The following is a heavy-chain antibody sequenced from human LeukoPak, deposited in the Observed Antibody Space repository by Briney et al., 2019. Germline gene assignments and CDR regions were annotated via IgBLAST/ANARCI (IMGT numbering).Heavy chain of an antibody. J-gene: IGHJ5*02. CDR1: GFTFSSYA. CDR3: ARSIVGATPFDP. V-gene: IGHV3-23*01. CDR2: ISGSGGST. Sequence: GGSLRLSCAAAGFTFSSYAMSWARQAPGKGLEWVSAISGSGGSTYYADSVKGRFTISRDNSKNTLYLQMNSLRAEDTAVYYCARSIVGATPFDPWGQGTLVTVSS. D-gene: IGHD1-26*01.